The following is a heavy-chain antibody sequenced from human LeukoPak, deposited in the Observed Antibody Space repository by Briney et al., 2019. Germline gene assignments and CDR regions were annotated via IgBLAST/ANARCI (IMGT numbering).Heavy chain of an antibody. D-gene: IGHD6-13*01. CDR1: GFTFSSYG. Sequence: GGSLRLSCAASGFTFSSYGMHGVRQAPGKGLEGVAVISYDGSNKYYADSVKGRFTISRDNSKNTLYLEVNSLRAEDTAVYYCAKDRLAAALYYFDYWGQGTLVTVSS. CDR3: AKDRLAAALYYFDY. CDR2: ISYDGSNK. J-gene: IGHJ4*02. V-gene: IGHV3-30*18.